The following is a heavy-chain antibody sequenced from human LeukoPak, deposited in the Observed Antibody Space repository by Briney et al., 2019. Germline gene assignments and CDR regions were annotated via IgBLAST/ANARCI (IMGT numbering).Heavy chain of an antibody. D-gene: IGHD3-10*01. CDR1: GFTFSSYG. V-gene: IGHV3-30*02. CDR3: AKEKDYGSGSFSFDY. Sequence: GGSLRLSCAASGFTFSSYGMHWVRQAPGKGLEWVAFIRYDGSNKYYADSVKGRFTISRDNSKNTLYQQMNSLRAEDTAVYYCAKEKDYGSGSFSFDYWGQGTLVTVSS. J-gene: IGHJ4*02. CDR2: IRYDGSNK.